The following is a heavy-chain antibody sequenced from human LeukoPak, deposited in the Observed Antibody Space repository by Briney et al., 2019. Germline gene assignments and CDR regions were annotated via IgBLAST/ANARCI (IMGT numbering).Heavy chain of an antibody. D-gene: IGHD2-2*02. CDR1: GYTFTSYG. Sequence: ASVKVSCKASGYTFTSYGISWVRQAPGQGLEWMGWISAYNGNTNYAQKLQGRVTMTTDTSTSTAYMELRSLRSDDTAVYYCARERGYCSGTSCYKGRGFDYWGQGTLVTVSS. V-gene: IGHV1-18*01. CDR3: ARERGYCSGTSCYKGRGFDY. CDR2: ISAYNGNT. J-gene: IGHJ4*02.